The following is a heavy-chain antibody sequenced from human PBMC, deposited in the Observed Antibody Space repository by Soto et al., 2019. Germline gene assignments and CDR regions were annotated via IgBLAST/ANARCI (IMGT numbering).Heavy chain of an antibody. CDR3: ASGGWLQLQLDY. Sequence: QVQLQESGPGLVRPSQTLSLTCTVSGASISSGGYYWSWIRQHPGKGLEWIGYIYYSGTPDYNPSLKSRSTISVDTSKNQFSLKLSSVTAADTAVYYCASGGWLQLQLDYWGQGTLVTVSS. D-gene: IGHD5-12*01. J-gene: IGHJ4*02. V-gene: IGHV4-31*03. CDR2: IYYSGTP. CDR1: GASISSGGYY.